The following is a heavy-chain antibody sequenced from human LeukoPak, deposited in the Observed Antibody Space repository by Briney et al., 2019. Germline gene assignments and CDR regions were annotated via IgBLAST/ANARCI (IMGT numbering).Heavy chain of an antibody. D-gene: IGHD3-3*01. J-gene: IGHJ6*04. Sequence: GGSLRLSCAASGFTVSSNYMSWVRQAPGKGLEWVSVIYSGGSTYYADSVKGRFTISRDNSKNTLYLQMNSLRAEDTAVYYCARESRGLRFLENVWGKGTTVTVSS. CDR1: GFTVSSNY. CDR3: ARESRGLRFLENV. CDR2: IYSGGST. V-gene: IGHV3-53*01.